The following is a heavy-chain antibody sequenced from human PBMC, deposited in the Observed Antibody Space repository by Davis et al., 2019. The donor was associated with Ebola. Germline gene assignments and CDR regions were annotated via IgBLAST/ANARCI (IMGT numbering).Heavy chain of an antibody. D-gene: IGHD3-22*01. CDR2: INPNDGRT. J-gene: IGHJ3*02. Sequence: ASVKVSCKASGYTFTNYYMHWVRQAPGQGLEWMGMINPNDGRTIYAQKFQGRVTVTRDTSTTTVYMDLSSLRSEDTAVYYCARPMTYYYDSSGYDAFDIWGQGTMVTVSS. CDR3: ARPMTYYYDSSGYDAFDI. V-gene: IGHV1-46*01. CDR1: GYTFTNYY.